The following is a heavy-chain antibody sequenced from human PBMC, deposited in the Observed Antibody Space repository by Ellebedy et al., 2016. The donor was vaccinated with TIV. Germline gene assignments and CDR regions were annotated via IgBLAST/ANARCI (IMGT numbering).Heavy chain of an antibody. D-gene: IGHD2/OR15-2a*01. V-gene: IGHV4-31*03. CDR2: IHHSGRS. CDR3: AREIIEATDTDGFDI. J-gene: IGHJ3*02. Sequence: SETLSLTXTVSGGSISRDNYYWSWVRQQPGKGLEWLAYIHHSGRSYYNQSLMSRVTISVDTSQNQFSLKINSMRAADTAVYYCAREIIEATDTDGFDIWGQGTMVTVPS. CDR1: GGSISRDNYY.